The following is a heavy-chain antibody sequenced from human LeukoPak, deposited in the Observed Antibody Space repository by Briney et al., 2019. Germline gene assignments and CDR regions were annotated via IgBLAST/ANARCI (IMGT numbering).Heavy chain of an antibody. CDR2: ISAYNGNT. CDR1: GYTFTSYS. D-gene: IGHD5-18*01. J-gene: IGHJ4*02. V-gene: IGHV1-18*03. Sequence: ASVKVSCKASGYTFTSYSFSWVRQAPGQGLEWMGWISAYNGNTNYAQKLQGRVTMTTDTSTSTAYMELRSLRSDDMAVYYCARVGQLWLDLDYWGQGTLVTVSS. CDR3: ARVGQLWLDLDY.